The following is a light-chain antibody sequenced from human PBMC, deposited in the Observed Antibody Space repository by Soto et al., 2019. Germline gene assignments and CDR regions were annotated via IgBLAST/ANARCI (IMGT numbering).Light chain of an antibody. CDR2: GNS. V-gene: IGLV1-40*01. CDR1: SSNIGAGYD. Sequence: QSVLTQPPSVSGAPGQRVTISCTGSSSNIGAGYDVHWYQQLPGTAPKLLIYGNSNRPSGVPDRFSGSKSGTSASLAITGLQAEDEADYYCQSYDSSLSGVVFGGVTKLNVL. J-gene: IGLJ2*01. CDR3: QSYDSSLSGVV.